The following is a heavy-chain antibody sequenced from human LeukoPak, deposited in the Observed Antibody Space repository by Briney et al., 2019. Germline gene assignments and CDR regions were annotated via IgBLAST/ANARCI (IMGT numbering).Heavy chain of an antibody. J-gene: IGHJ4*01. V-gene: IGHV3-7*01. D-gene: IGHD6-19*01. CDR2: IKEDGSEK. CDR1: GFTLSSYW. Sequence: GGSLRLSCAASGFTLSSYWMSWVRQAPGKGLEWVANIKEDGSEKHYLDSVEGRFTISKDNAKNSLFLQMTSLRADDTAVYYCAREGDSGWYYYLDYWGHGTLVTVSS. CDR3: AREGDSGWYYYLDY.